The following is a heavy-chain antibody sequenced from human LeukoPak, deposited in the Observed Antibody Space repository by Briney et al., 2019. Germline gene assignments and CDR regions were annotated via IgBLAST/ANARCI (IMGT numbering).Heavy chain of an antibody. D-gene: IGHD3-9*01. Sequence: PGGSLRLSCAASGFTFSSYSMNWVRQAPGKGLEWVSSISSSSSYIYYADSVKGRFTISRDNAKNSLYLQMNSLRAEDTAVYYCARDGQYYDILTGIGNYFDYWGQGTLVTVSS. J-gene: IGHJ4*02. CDR1: GFTFSSYS. CDR2: ISSSSSYI. CDR3: ARDGQYYDILTGIGNYFDY. V-gene: IGHV3-21*01.